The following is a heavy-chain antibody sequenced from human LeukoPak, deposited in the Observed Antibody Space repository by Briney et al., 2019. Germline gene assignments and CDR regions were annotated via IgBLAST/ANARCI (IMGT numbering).Heavy chain of an antibody. J-gene: IGHJ4*02. Sequence: PGGSLRLSCAASGFTFTSYAMHWVRQAPGQRLEWVGWINVGNGKTKYSQKFQGRVTITRDTSASTAYMELSSLRSEDTAIYYCARGTEASSGWYVLDYWGQGTLVTVSS. CDR3: ARGTEASSGWYVLDY. V-gene: IGHV1-3*01. D-gene: IGHD6-19*01. CDR1: GFTFTSYA. CDR2: INVGNGKT.